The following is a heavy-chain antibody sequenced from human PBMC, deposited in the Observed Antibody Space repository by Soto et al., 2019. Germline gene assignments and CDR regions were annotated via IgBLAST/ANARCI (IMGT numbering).Heavy chain of an antibody. CDR1: GYPFTSYG. D-gene: IGHD3-22*01. CDR3: ARDLVMIIVGKGYYYYGMDV. J-gene: IGHJ6*02. CDR2: ISGYNDNT. V-gene: IGHV1-18*01. Sequence: ASGTVSCEASGYPFTSYGISWVRQAPGQALYWIGWISGYNDNTKYAVKIQSRVTMTTDTSTSTAYMELRSLRSDDAAVYYFARDLVMIIVGKGYYYYGMDVWGQGITVTVSS.